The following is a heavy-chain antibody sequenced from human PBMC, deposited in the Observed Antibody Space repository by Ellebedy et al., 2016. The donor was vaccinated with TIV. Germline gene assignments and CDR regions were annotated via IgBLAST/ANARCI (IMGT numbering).Heavy chain of an antibody. J-gene: IGHJ6*02. CDR3: ARQFDGLHV. CDR2: IDVSDSYT. CDR1: GYSFPLYW. Sequence: GESLKISXKGSGYSFPLYWISWVRQIPGKGLEWLGKIDVSDSYTDYSPSFEGHVTLSADKSSSTAYLQWSRLKPSDTATYYCARQFDGLHVWGQGTTVTVSS. D-gene: IGHD5-24*01. V-gene: IGHV5-10-1*01.